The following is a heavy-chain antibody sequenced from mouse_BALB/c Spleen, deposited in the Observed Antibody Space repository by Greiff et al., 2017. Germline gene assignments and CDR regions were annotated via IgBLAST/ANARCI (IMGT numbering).Heavy chain of an antibody. CDR3: ARDRGYDGYYRGFAY. V-gene: IGHV5-6-3*01. J-gene: IGHJ3*01. CDR1: GFTFSSYG. CDR2: INSNGGST. Sequence: EVKLVESGGGLVQPGGSLKLSCAASGFTFSSYGMSWVRQTPDKRLELVATINSNGGSTYYPDSVKGRFTISRDNAKNTLYLQMSSLKSEDTAMYYCARDRGYDGYYRGFAYGGQGTLVTVSA. D-gene: IGHD2-3*01.